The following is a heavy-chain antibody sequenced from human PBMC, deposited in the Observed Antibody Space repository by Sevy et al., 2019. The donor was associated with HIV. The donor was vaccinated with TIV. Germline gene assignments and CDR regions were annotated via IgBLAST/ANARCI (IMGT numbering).Heavy chain of an antibody. V-gene: IGHV1-69*13. D-gene: IGHD5-18*01. CDR3: ARDRALGYSYDPDY. CDR1: GGTFSSYA. J-gene: IGHJ4*02. Sequence: ASVKVSCKASGGTFSSYAISWVRQAPGQGLEWMGRIIPIFGTANYAQKFQGRVTITADESTSTAYMELSSLRSEDTAVYYCARDRALGYSYDPDYWVQGTLVTVSS. CDR2: IIPIFGTA.